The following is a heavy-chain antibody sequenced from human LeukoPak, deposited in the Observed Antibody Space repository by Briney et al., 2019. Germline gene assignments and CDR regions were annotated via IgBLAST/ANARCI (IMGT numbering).Heavy chain of an antibody. D-gene: IGHD1-7*01. V-gene: IGHV1-8*02. Sequence: ASVKVSCKASGYTFTTYDINWVRQATGQGLEWMGRMSPNSGATGFAQKFHGRVTMTRDTSTSTVYMELSSLRSEDTAVHYCARGSLGGTTDAFDIWGQGTMVTVSS. CDR1: GYTFTTYD. J-gene: IGHJ3*02. CDR3: ARGSLGGTTDAFDI. CDR2: MSPNSGAT.